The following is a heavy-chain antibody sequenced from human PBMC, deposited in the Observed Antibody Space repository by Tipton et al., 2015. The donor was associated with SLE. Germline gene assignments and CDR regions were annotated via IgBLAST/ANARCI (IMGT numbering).Heavy chain of an antibody. J-gene: IGHJ5*02. V-gene: IGHV4-38-2*01. CDR2: FYHSGSI. D-gene: IGHD1-26*01. Sequence: TLSLTCAVSGLSIDRGYYWGWIRQPPGNGLEWIGSFYHSGSIYYNPSLRSRVTISEDTSKNQFSLKLSSVTAADTAIYYCVRAEARYSGAYCPFDPWGQGTLVTVSS. CDR3: VRAEARYSGAYCPFDP. CDR1: GLSIDRGYY.